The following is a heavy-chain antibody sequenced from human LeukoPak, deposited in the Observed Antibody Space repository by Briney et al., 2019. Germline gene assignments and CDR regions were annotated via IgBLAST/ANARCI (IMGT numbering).Heavy chain of an antibody. V-gene: IGHV4-30-4*01. D-gene: IGHD3-3*01. CDR2: IYYSGST. J-gene: IGHJ6*02. CDR3: ARGLRQYDFWSVDYYYYGMDV. CDR1: GGSISSGDYY. Sequence: TPSETLSLTCTVSGGSISSGDYYWSWIRQPPGKGLEWIGYIYYSGSTYYNPSLKSRVTISVDTSKNQFSLKLSSVTAADTAVYYCARGLRQYDFWSVDYYYYGMDVWGQGTTVTVSS.